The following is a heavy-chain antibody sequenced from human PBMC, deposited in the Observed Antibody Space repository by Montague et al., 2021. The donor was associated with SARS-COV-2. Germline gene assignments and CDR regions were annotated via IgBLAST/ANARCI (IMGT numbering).Heavy chain of an antibody. V-gene: IGHV4-39*01. CDR1: GDSINSDTAF. D-gene: IGHD5-18*01. Sequence: SETLSLTCTVSGDSINSDTAFWGWVRQSPGNGLEWIGSMVYSGRNFYNGALRSRLTISVDTSKNQFSLELRAVTAADTGLYYCARHDHTDFGNPNWFDPWGQGTLVTVSS. CDR2: MVYSGRN. J-gene: IGHJ5*02. CDR3: ARHDHTDFGNPNWFDP.